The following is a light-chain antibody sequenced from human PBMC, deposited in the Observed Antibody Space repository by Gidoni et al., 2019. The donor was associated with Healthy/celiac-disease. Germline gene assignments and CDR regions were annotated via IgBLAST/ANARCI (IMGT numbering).Light chain of an antibody. CDR2: QDS. V-gene: IGLV3-1*01. CDR1: KLGDKF. Sequence: ELTQPPAVSLPPGPPASITCSGDKLGDKFACWYQQKPGQSPVLVIYQDSKRPSGIPERFSGSNSGNTATLTISGTQAMYEADYYCQAWDSSTVVFGGGTKLTVL. CDR3: QAWDSSTVV. J-gene: IGLJ2*01.